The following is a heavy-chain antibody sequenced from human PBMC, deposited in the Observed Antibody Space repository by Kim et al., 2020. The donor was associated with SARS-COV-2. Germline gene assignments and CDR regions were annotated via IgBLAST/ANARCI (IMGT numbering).Heavy chain of an antibody. Sequence: KYYADSVKGRFTISRDNSKNTLYLQMNSLRAEDTAVYYCARGPRGYYFDYWGQGTLVTVSS. V-gene: IGHV3-30*01. D-gene: IGHD3-10*01. CDR2: K. J-gene: IGHJ4*02. CDR3: ARGPRGYYFDY.